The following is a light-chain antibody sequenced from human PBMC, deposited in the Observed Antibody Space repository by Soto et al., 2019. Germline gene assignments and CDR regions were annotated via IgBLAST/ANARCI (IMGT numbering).Light chain of an antibody. CDR2: DVS. Sequence: QSALTQPASVSGSPGQSITISCTGTSSDVGGYNYVSWYQQHPGKAPKLMIYDVSNRPSGVSNSFSGSKSGNTTSLTISGLQAKDEADYYCSSYTSSSALVVFGGGTKLTVL. CDR3: SSYTSSSALVV. J-gene: IGLJ2*01. CDR1: SSDVGGYNY. V-gene: IGLV2-14*01.